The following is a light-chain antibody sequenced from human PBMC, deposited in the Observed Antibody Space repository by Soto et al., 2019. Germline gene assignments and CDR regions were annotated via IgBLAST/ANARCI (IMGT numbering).Light chain of an antibody. V-gene: IGKV3-11*01. CDR1: QSVSSQ. CDR2: EAS. Sequence: EVVLTQSPATLSLSPGDGATLSCRASQSVSSQVAWYQHKPGQAPRLLIYEASIRASDIPGRFSGSGSGTDYTLTISRLEPEDFAVYYCQQRNYWPHTFGGGTKVEMK. J-gene: IGKJ4*01. CDR3: QQRNYWPHT.